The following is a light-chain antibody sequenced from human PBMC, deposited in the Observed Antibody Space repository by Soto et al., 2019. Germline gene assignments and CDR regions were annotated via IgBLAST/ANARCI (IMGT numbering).Light chain of an antibody. V-gene: IGKV3-20*01. CDR2: GTS. J-gene: IGKJ1*01. CDR3: QQYGSSPRT. CDR1: QSVSSYY. Sequence: EIVLTQSPGTLSLSPGARATLSCRASQSVSSYYLAWYQQKPGQAPRLLIYGTSSRATGIPDRFSGSGSGTDFTLTISRLEPEDFAVYYCQQYGSSPRTFGQGTKVDIK.